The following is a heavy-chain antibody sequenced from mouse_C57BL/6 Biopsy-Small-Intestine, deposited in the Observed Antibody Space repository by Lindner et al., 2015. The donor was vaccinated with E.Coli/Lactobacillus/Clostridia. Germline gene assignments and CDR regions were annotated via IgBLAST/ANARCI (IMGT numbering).Heavy chain of an antibody. CDR1: GYTFTSYG. CDR2: IYPRSGNT. J-gene: IGHJ1*03. Sequence: VQLQESGAELARPGASVKLSCKASGYTFTSYGISWVKQRTGQGLEWIGEIYPRSGNTYYNEKFKGKATLTADKSSSTAYMELRSLTSEDSAVYFCARSNYDYEWYFDVWGTGTTVTVSS. D-gene: IGHD2-4*01. V-gene: IGHV1-81*01. CDR3: ARSNYDYEWYFDV.